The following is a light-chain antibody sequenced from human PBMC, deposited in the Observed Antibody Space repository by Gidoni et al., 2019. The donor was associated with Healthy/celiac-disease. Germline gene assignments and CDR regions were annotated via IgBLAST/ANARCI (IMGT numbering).Light chain of an antibody. CDR1: QSISSY. Sequence: EIQMTQSPSSLSASVGDRVTITCRASQSISSYFNWYQQKPGKAPKLLIYAASSLQSGVPSRFSGSGSGTDFTLTISSLQPEDFATYYCQQSYSTPWTFXQXTKVEIK. V-gene: IGKV1-39*01. CDR3: QQSYSTPWT. J-gene: IGKJ1*01. CDR2: AAS.